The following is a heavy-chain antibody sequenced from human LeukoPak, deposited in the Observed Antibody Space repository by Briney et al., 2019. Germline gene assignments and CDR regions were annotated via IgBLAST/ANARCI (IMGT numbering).Heavy chain of an antibody. CDR1: GYTFTSYG. CDR2: ISAYNGNT. J-gene: IGHJ5*02. D-gene: IGHD3-3*01. Sequence: ASVKVSCKASGYTFTSYGISWVRQAPGQGVEWMGWISAYNGNTNYAQKLQGRVTMTTDTSTSTAYMELRSLRSDDTAVYYCARGLYYDFWSGYDNWFDPWGQGTLVTVSS. CDR3: ARGLYYDFWSGYDNWFDP. V-gene: IGHV1-18*01.